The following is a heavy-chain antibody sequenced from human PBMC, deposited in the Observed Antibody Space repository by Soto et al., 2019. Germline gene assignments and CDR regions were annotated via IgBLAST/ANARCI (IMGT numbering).Heavy chain of an antibody. V-gene: IGHV3-48*01. J-gene: IGHJ4*02. CDR1: GFTFSSYS. Sequence: EVQLVESGGGLVQPGGSLRLSCAASGFTFSSYSMNWVRQAPGKGLEWISYISSSGNTMYYADSVKGRLTISRGNAKDSLYLQMNSLRVEDTAVFYCARGGPYSSGSYLYWGQGTLVTVSS. D-gene: IGHD3-10*01. CDR2: ISSSGNTM. CDR3: ARGGPYSSGSYLY.